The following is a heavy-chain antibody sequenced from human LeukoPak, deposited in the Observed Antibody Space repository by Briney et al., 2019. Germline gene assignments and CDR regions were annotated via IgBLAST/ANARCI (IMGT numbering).Heavy chain of an antibody. V-gene: IGHV3-74*01. D-gene: IGHD5-24*01. CDR3: VRDGDAYNFDF. J-gene: IGHJ4*02. CDR2: IKYDGSYT. CDR1: GFTLSLAW. Sequence: PGESLRLSCATSGFTLSLAWMHWVRQAPGKGLEWVSRIKYDGSYTNYADSVKGRFTISRDNARNTLSLHMISLRAEDTAVYFCVRDGDAYNFDFWGQGVLVTVSS.